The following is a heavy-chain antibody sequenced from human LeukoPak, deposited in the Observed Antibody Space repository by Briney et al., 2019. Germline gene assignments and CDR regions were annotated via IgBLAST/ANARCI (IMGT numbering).Heavy chain of an antibody. Sequence: SETLSLTCTVSGGSISSYYWSWIRQPPGIGREWIGYIYYSGSTNYNPSLKSRVTISVDTSKNQFSLKLSSVTAADPAVYYCARDAGSGYEPFYFDYWGQGTLVTVSS. V-gene: IGHV4-59*01. J-gene: IGHJ4*02. D-gene: IGHD5-12*01. CDR2: IYYSGST. CDR3: ARDAGSGYEPFYFDY. CDR1: GGSISSYY.